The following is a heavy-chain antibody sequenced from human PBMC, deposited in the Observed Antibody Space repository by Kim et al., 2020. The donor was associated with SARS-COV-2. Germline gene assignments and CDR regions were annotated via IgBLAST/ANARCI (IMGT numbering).Heavy chain of an antibody. CDR2: YAT. Sequence: YATAYAASVNGRFTISRDDSQNTAYLEMNSLKTEDTAVYFCARQTESVEDYWGQGTLVTVSS. D-gene: IGHD3-10*01. J-gene: IGHJ4*02. CDR3: ARQTESVEDY. V-gene: IGHV3-73*01.